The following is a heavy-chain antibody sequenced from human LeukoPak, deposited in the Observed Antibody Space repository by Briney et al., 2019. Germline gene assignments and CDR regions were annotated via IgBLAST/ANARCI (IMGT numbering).Heavy chain of an antibody. D-gene: IGHD1-26*01. J-gene: IGHJ4*02. CDR2: INPKSGGT. CDR3: ARARRSSLWWELRETLFDY. V-gene: IGHV1-2*02. CDR1: GYTFTGYY. Sequence: ASVKVSCKASGYTFTGYYMVWVRQAPGQGLEWMGWINPKSGGTKYAQKFQGRVTMTRDASISTAYMELSRLRSDDTAVYYCARARRSSLWWELRETLFDYWGQGTLVTVSS.